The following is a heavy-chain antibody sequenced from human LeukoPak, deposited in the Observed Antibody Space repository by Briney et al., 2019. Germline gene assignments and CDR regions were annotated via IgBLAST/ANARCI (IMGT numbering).Heavy chain of an antibody. CDR2: ISGSGGST. D-gene: IGHD5-18*01. CDR1: GFTFSSYA. J-gene: IGHJ4*02. V-gene: IGHV3-23*01. CDR3: AKAAGRGYNYGDYFDY. Sequence: GGSLRLSCAASGFTFSSYAMSWVRQAPGKGLERVSAISGSGGSTYYADSVKGRFTISRDNSKNTLYLQMNSLRAEDTAVYYCAKAAGRGYNYGDYFDYWGQGTLVTVSS.